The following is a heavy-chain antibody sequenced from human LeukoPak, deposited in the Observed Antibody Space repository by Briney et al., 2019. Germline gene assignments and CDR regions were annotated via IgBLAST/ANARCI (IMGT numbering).Heavy chain of an antibody. D-gene: IGHD3-10*01. J-gene: IGHJ5*02. CDR1: GGSISSSSYY. V-gene: IGHV4-39*07. CDR3: ARVKTMVRDMKFDP. Sequence: SETLSLTCTVSGGSISSSSYYWGWIRQPPGKGLEWIGSIYYSGSTYYNPSLKSRVTISVDTSKNQFSLKLSSVTAADTAVYYCARVKTMVRDMKFDPWGQGTLVTVSS. CDR2: IYYSGST.